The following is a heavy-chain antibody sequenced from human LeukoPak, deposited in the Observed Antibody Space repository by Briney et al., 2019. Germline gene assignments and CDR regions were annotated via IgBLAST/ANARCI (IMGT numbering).Heavy chain of an antibody. J-gene: IGHJ3*02. CDR2: IESDGSNT. V-gene: IGHV3-74*01. D-gene: IGHD4-17*01. CDR1: GFTFSSYW. CDR3: ARDTTAANFVGAFDI. Sequence: SGGSLRLSCAASGFTFSSYWMHWVRQAPGKGLVWVSRIESDGSNTFYADSVKGRFTISRDNSKNTLYLQMNSLRAEDTAVYYCARDTTAANFVGAFDIWGQGTMVTVSS.